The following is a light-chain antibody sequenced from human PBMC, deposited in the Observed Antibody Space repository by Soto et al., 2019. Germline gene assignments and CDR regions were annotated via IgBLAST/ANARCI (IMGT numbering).Light chain of an antibody. CDR3: KQYKDYTYT. CDR1: QRVDRW. V-gene: IGKV1-5*01. Sequence: DIQLTQSPATLSASVGDRVTITCRASQRVDRWLAWYQQKPGQAHKLLISDAYTLESGVQSRFSGSGSVTEFTLTITSLQPDDFATYYCKQYKDYTYTFGQGTKVDIK. J-gene: IGKJ1*01. CDR2: DAY.